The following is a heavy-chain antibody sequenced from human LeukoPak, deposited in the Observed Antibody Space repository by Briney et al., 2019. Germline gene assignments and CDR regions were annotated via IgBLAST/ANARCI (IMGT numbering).Heavy chain of an antibody. Sequence: PSETQSLTCTVSGGSISSYYWSWIRQPPGKGLEWIGYIYTSGSTNYNPSLKSRVTISVDTSKNQFSLKLSSVTAADTAVYYCARSVSGNYFDYWGQGTLVTVSS. CDR3: ARSVSGNYFDY. CDR1: GGSISSYY. V-gene: IGHV4-4*09. D-gene: IGHD3-10*01. CDR2: IYTSGST. J-gene: IGHJ4*02.